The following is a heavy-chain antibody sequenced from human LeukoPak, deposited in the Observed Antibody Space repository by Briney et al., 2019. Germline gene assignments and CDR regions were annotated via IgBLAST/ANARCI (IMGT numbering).Heavy chain of an antibody. Sequence: SQTLSLTCTVSGGSISSGDYYWSWIRQPPGKGLEWIGYIYYSGSTYYNPSLKSRVTISVDTSKNQFSLKLSSVTAADTAVYYCARLGGDGYNLDPRDYWGQGTLVTVSS. CDR2: IYYSGST. CDR1: GGSISSGDYY. J-gene: IGHJ4*02. CDR3: ARLGGDGYNLDPRDY. V-gene: IGHV4-30-4*01. D-gene: IGHD5-24*01.